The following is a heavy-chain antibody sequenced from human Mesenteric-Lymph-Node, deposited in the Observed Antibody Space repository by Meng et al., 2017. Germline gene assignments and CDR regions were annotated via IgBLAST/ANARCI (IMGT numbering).Heavy chain of an antibody. CDR3: AKRRDGGAFDI. V-gene: IGHV3-23*01. J-gene: IGHJ3*02. Sequence: GESLKISCLASGFTFSTYTMSWVRQAPGKGLEWVSAITGSGGATSYTASVKGRFTISRDNSKNTLFLQMGSLRAEDTAVYYCAKRRDGGAFDIWGQGTMVTVSS. CDR2: ITGSGGAT. D-gene: IGHD2-21*02. CDR1: GFTFSTYT.